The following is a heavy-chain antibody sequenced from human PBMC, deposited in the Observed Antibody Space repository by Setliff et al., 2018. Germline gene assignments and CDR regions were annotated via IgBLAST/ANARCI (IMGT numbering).Heavy chain of an antibody. CDR1: GFTFSTYS. CDR3: ARDILQFLEWPQYFQH. CDR2: ISSSSSSI. V-gene: IGHV3-48*01. Sequence: GGSLRLSCAASGFTFSTYSTNWVRQAPGKGLEWVSYISSSSSSIYYANSVEGRFTISRDNAKDSLYLQMNSLRAEDTAVYYCARDILQFLEWPQYFQHWGQGILVTVSS. J-gene: IGHJ1*01. D-gene: IGHD3-3*01.